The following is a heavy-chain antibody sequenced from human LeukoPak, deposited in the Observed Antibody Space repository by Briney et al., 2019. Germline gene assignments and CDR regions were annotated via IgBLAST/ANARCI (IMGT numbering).Heavy chain of an antibody. V-gene: IGHV4-4*07. CDR2: IYTSGST. CDR3: ARDLVVPAAIDRGKNWFDP. D-gene: IGHD2-2*01. Sequence: PSETLSLTCTVSGGSISSYYGSWIRQPAGKGLEWIGRIYTSGSTNYNPSLKSRVTMSVDTSKNQFSLKLSSVTAADTAVYYCARDLVVPAAIDRGKNWFDPWGQGTLVTVSS. CDR1: GGSISSYY. J-gene: IGHJ5*02.